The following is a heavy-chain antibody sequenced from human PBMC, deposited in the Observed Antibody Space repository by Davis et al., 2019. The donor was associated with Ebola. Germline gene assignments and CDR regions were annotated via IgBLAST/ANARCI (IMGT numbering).Heavy chain of an antibody. CDR3: ARRDGFDFDY. CDR1: GYTFTGYY. D-gene: IGHD5-24*01. J-gene: IGHJ4*02. Sequence: ASVKVSCKASGYTFTGYYMHWVRQAPGQGLEWMGWINPNSGGTNYAQKFQGRVTMTTDTSTSTAYMELRSLRSDDTAVYYCARRDGFDFDYWGRGTLVTVSS. CDR2: INPNSGGT. V-gene: IGHV1-2*02.